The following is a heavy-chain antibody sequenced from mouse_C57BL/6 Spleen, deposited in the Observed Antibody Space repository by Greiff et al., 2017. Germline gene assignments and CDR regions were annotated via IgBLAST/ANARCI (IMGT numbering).Heavy chain of an antibody. CDR1: GYTFTDYY. J-gene: IGHJ4*01. CDR3: ARWATVVAGMDY. Sequence: VQLQQSGAELVRPGASVKLSCKASGYTFTDYYINWVKQRPGQGLEWIARIYPGSGNTYYNEKFKGKATLTAEKSSSTAYMQLSSLTSEDSAVYFCARWATVVAGMDYWGQGTSVTVSS. D-gene: IGHD1-1*01. V-gene: IGHV1-76*01. CDR2: IYPGSGNT.